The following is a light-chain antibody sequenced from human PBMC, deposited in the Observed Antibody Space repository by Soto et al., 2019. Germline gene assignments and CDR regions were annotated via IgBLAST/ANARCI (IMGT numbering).Light chain of an antibody. Sequence: DIQITQSPASLSASVGDRFTITCRASQGIRNDLGWYQQKPGKAPKRLIYAASSLQSGVPSRFSGSGSGTEFTLTISSLQPDDFATYYCQQYNTYSTFGQGTRLEIK. J-gene: IGKJ5*01. CDR1: QGIRND. CDR3: QQYNTYST. V-gene: IGKV1-17*01. CDR2: AAS.